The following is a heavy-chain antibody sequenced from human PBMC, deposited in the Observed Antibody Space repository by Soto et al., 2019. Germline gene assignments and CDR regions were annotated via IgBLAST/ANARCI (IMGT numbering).Heavy chain of an antibody. CDR2: IKQDGSEK. J-gene: IGHJ3*02. Sequence: EVQLVESGGGLVQPGGSLRLSSAASGFIFSNYWMSWVRQVPGRGLEWLAYIKQDGSEKYYVGSLKGRFIISRDNANNSLFLQMNSLRADDTAVYYCARDRGADALDIWGQGTMVTVSS. CDR3: ARDRGADALDI. D-gene: IGHD3-10*01. V-gene: IGHV3-7*05. CDR1: GFIFSNYW.